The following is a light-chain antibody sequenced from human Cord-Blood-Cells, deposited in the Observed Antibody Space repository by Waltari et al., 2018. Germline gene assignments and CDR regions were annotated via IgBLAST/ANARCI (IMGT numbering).Light chain of an antibody. V-gene: IGLV2-11*01. J-gene: IGLJ1*01. CDR3: CSYAGSYTYV. CDR2: DVS. CDR1: SSDVGGYNY. Sequence: QSALTQPRSVSGSPGQSVTISCTGTSSDVGGYNYVSWYQQHPGKAPKLMIYDVSKRPSGVPDRSSGPKSGNSASLPISGLQAEDEADYYCCSYAGSYTYVFGTGTKVTVL.